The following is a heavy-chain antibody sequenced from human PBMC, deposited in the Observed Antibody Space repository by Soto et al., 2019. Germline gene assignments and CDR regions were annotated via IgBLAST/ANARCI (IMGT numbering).Heavy chain of an antibody. Sequence: GESLKNSCQGSGFRFPSYWITWVRQVPGTSLEWMGRTDPGGSSTIYSPSFQGHVTISNDKSFTTAYLQWDSLKASDTATYYCARKVKMVTNAIVIFYMYGWGHGTPVTLSS. D-gene: IGHD2-8*01. CDR2: TDPGGSST. J-gene: IGHJ6*02. CDR1: GFRFPSYW. CDR3: ARKVKMVTNAIVIFYMYG. V-gene: IGHV5-10-1*01.